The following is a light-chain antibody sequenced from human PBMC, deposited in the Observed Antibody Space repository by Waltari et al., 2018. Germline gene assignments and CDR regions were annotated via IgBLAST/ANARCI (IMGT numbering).Light chain of an antibody. CDR2: GAS. J-gene: IGKJ4*01. V-gene: IGKV3-20*01. Sequence: ELVLPQSPGTLSLSPGESATLSCRASQTVRTTYLAWYQQKPGQAPTLLIYGASSRATGIPDRFRGSGSGTDFSLTISSLEPEDFAVYYCQQYDISPLTFGGGTKVEIK. CDR1: QTVRTTY. CDR3: QQYDISPLT.